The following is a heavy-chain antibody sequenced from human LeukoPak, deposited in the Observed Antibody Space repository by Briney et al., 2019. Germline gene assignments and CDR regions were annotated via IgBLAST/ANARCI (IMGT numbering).Heavy chain of an antibody. CDR1: GGSISSGGYY. CDR2: IYYSGST. J-gene: IGHJ5*02. CDR3: ARGVVAARFDP. D-gene: IGHD2-15*01. Sequence: SETLSLTCTVSGGSISSGGYYWSWVRQHPGKGLEWIGYIYYSGSTYYNPSLKSRVTISVDTSKNQFSLKLSSVTAADTAVYYCARGVVAARFDPWGQGTLVTVSS. V-gene: IGHV4-31*03.